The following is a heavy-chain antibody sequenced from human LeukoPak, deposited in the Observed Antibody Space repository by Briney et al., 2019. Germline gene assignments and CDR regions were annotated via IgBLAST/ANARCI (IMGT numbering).Heavy chain of an antibody. J-gene: IGHJ4*02. CDR3: AKGRVAYCSGGSCSLVY. Sequence: GGSLRLSCAASGFTVSSNYMSWVRQAPGKGLEWVSAISGSGGSTYYADSVKGRFTISRDNSKNTLYLQMNSLRAEDTAVYYCAKGRVAYCSGGSCSLVYWGQGTLVTVSS. CDR1: GFTVSSNY. D-gene: IGHD2-15*01. V-gene: IGHV3-23*01. CDR2: ISGSGGST.